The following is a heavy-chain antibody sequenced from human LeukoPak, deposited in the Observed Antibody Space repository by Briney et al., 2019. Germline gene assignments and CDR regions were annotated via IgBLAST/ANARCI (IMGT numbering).Heavy chain of an antibody. CDR1: GFTFSTYW. CDR3: ARDSYYYDDRGSHYFGIDV. V-gene: IGHV3-74*01. Sequence: PGRSLRLSCGASGFTFSTYWMHWVRQAPGKGLVWVSRNKSDGSRTDYADSVKGRFIISRDNTKNTLYLQMSSLRVEDTAVYYCARDSYYYDDRGSHYFGIDVWGHGTTVTVSS. J-gene: IGHJ6*02. CDR2: NKSDGSRT. D-gene: IGHD3-22*01.